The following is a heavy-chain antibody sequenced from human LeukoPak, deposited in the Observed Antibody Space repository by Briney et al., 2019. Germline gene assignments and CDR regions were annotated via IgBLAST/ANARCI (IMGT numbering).Heavy chain of an antibody. J-gene: IGHJ4*02. CDR3: ARGRQYSSSWYSPTRDFDY. V-gene: IGHV4-39*07. CDR1: GGSISSSSYY. Sequence: PSETLSLTCTVSGGSISSSSYYWGWIRQPPGKGLEWIGSIYYSGSTYYNPSLKSRVTISVDTSKNQFSLKLSSVTAADTAVYYCARGRQYSSSWYSPTRDFDYWGQGTLVTVSS. D-gene: IGHD6-13*01. CDR2: IYYSGST.